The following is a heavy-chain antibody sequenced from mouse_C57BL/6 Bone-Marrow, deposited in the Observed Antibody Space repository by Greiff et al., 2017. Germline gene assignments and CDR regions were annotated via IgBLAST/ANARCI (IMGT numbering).Heavy chain of an antibody. J-gene: IGHJ3*01. D-gene: IGHD4-1*01. CDR1: GFTFSDYG. CDR2: ISSGSSTI. V-gene: IGHV5-17*01. CDR3: ARRTGTGGAWFAY. Sequence: EVMLVESGGGLVKPGGSLKLSCAASGFTFSDYGMHWVRQAPEKGLEWVAYISSGSSTIYDADTVKGRFTISRDNAKNTLFLQMTSLRSEDTAMYYCARRTGTGGAWFAYWGQGTLVTVSA.